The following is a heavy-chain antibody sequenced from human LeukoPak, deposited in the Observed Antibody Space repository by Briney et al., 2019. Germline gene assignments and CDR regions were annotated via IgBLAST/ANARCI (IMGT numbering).Heavy chain of an antibody. D-gene: IGHD2-15*01. CDR2: ISPTSSII. V-gene: IGHV3-11*04. Sequence: GGSLRLSCAASGFTFSDNFMTWIRQSPGRGLEWISSISPTSSIINYADSVEGRFTISRDNAKNSLYLQMNSLRAEDTAVYYCARGPEDIVVVVAAEYFDYWGQGTLVTVSS. J-gene: IGHJ4*02. CDR3: ARGPEDIVVVVAAEYFDY. CDR1: GFTFSDNF.